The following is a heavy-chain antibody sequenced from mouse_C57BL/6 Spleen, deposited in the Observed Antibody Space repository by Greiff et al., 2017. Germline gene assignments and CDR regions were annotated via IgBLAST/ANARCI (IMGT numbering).Heavy chain of an antibody. D-gene: IGHD1-1*01. CDR2: INPYNGDT. Sequence: VQLKQSGPELVKPGDSVKISCKASGYSFTGYFMNWVMQSHGKSLEWIGRINPYNGDTFYNQKFKGKATLTVDKSSSTAHMELRSLTSEDSAVYYCASGVYGSSLYAMDYWGQGTSVTVSS. V-gene: IGHV1-20*01. CDR3: ASGVYGSSLYAMDY. CDR1: GYSFTGYF. J-gene: IGHJ4*01.